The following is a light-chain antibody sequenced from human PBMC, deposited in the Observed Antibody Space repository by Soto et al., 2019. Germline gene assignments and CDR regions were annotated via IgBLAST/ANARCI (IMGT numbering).Light chain of an antibody. CDR2: DVS. CDR3: SSFAGSNYV. CDR1: ISDVGGNKF. V-gene: IGLV2-14*03. J-gene: IGLJ1*01. Sequence: QSALTQPASVSGSPGQSITIPCTGTISDVGGNKFVSWYQQYPGKATKLMLCDVSNRPSGVSNRFSGSKSGNTASLTISGLQAEDEADYYCSSFAGSNYVFGTGTKVTVL.